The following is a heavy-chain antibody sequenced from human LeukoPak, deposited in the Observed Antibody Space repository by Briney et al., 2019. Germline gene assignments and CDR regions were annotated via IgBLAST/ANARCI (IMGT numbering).Heavy chain of an antibody. V-gene: IGHV1-46*01. Sequence: ASVKVSCKASGDTFTSYYMHWVRQAPGQGLEWMGIISPSGGSTNYAQKLQGRVTMTRDTSTSTVYMELSSLRSEDTAVYYCARDETGGPYGTFDPWGQGTLVTVSS. J-gene: IGHJ5*02. CDR2: ISPSGGST. CDR3: ARDETGGPYGTFDP. D-gene: IGHD1-14*01. CDR1: GDTFTSYY.